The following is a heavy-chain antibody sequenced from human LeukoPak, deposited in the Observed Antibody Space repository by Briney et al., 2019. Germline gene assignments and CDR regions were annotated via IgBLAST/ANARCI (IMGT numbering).Heavy chain of an antibody. Sequence: GGSLRLSCAASGFTFGTYWMSWVRQAPGKGLEWVANIKQDGSEKYYVDSVKGRFTISRDNAKNSLYLQMNSLRAEDTAVYYCARDRLRFLEWLSRPSWGQGTLVTVSS. CDR2: IKQDGSEK. CDR3: ARDRLRFLEWLSRPS. J-gene: IGHJ5*02. V-gene: IGHV3-7*01. CDR1: GFTFGTYW. D-gene: IGHD3-3*01.